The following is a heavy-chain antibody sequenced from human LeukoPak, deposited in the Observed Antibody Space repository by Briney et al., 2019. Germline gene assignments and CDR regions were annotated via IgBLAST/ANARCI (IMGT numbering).Heavy chain of an antibody. CDR2: ISGGGGST. Sequence: SCKASGGTFSSYAISWVRQAPGKGLEWVSAISGGGGSTYYADSVKGRFTISRDNSKNTLYLQVNSLRAEDTAVYYCAKRAVETAYYFDYWGQGTLVTVSS. D-gene: IGHD4-23*01. V-gene: IGHV3-23*01. J-gene: IGHJ4*02. CDR3: AKRAVETAYYFDY. CDR1: GGTFSSYA.